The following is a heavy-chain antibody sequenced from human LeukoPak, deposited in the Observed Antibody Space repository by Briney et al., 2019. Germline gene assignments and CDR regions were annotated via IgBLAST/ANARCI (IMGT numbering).Heavy chain of an antibody. CDR2: ISASNGNT. CDR3: ARGRGAQLMGVTPYYYMDV. Sequence: GASVEVSCKAAGYTLTSSIIAWVRQAPGQGLEWMGGISASNGNTHYAQKFQGRVTMTTDTSTSTAYMELRSLRSDDTAVYYCARGRGAQLMGVTPYYYMDVWGKGTTVTVSS. V-gene: IGHV1-18*01. D-gene: IGHD2-8*01. J-gene: IGHJ6*03. CDR1: GYTLTSSI.